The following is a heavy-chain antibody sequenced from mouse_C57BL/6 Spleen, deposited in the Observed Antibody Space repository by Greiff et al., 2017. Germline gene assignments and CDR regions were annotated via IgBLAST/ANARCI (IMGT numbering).Heavy chain of an antibody. D-gene: IGHD4-1*01. J-gene: IGHJ4*01. CDR2: IDPETVGT. CDR3: TPWDGDYYAMDY. Sequence: QVQLQQSGAELVRPGASVTLSCKASGYTFTDYEMHWVKQTPVHGLEWIGAIDPETVGTASNQKFKGKAILTADKSSSTAYMELRRLTSEDSAVYYCTPWDGDYYAMDYWGQGTSVPVSS. CDR1: GYTFTDYE. V-gene: IGHV1-15*01.